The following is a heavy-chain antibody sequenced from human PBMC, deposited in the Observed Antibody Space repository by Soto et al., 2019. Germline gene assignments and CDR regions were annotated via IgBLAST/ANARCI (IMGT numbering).Heavy chain of an antibody. D-gene: IGHD3-3*01. CDR3: ARGAVHYDFWSGYYPYYYYYGMDV. J-gene: IGHJ6*02. Sequence: TSETLSLTCTVSGGSISSGDYYWSWIRQPPGKGLEWIGYIYYSGSTYYNPSLKSRVTISVDTSKNQFSLKLSSVTAADTAVYYCARGAVHYDFWSGYYPYYYYYGMDVWGQGTTVTVSS. V-gene: IGHV4-30-4*01. CDR2: IYYSGST. CDR1: GGSISSGDYY.